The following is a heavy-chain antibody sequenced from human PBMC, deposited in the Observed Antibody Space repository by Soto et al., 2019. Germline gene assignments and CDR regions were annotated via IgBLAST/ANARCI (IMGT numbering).Heavy chain of an antibody. V-gene: IGHV3-74*01. CDR3: VRDLIIVVTPGDDFDY. J-gene: IGHJ4*02. D-gene: IGHD1-26*01. CDR1: GFTFSNYW. Sequence: EVQLVESGGGLVQPGGSLRLSCAPSGFTFSNYWMHWVRQAPGKGLEWVSRINEDGSVISYADSVKGRFTISRDNRKNTLYLQMNSLRVEDTAVYYCVRDLIIVVTPGDDFDYWGQGTLVTVSS. CDR2: INEDGSVI.